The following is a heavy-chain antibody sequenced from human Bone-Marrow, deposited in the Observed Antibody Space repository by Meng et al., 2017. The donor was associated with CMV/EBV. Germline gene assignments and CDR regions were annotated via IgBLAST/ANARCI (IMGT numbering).Heavy chain of an antibody. Sequence: GESLKISCAASGFTFSSYAMHWVRQAPGKGLEWVAVISYDGSNKYYADSVKGRFTISRDNSKNTLYLQMNSLRAEDTAVYYCARDLVRGSYSGGFDPWGQGTLVTLSS. CDR3: ARDLVRGSYSGGFDP. CDR1: GFTFSSYA. V-gene: IGHV3-30-3*01. CDR2: ISYDGSNK. J-gene: IGHJ5*02. D-gene: IGHD1-26*01.